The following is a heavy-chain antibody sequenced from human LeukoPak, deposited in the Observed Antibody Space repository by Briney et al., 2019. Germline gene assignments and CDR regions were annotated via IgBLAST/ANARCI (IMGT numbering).Heavy chain of an antibody. D-gene: IGHD3-3*01. V-gene: IGHV3-48*02. J-gene: IGHJ4*02. CDR2: ISTTSSNI. Sequence: GGFLRLSCAASGFTFTTYNMNWVRQAPGKGLEWVSYISTTSSNIYYADSVEGRFTISRDNAKNLLYLQMDSLRDEDTAVYYCSRDGGFWSAYPLDYWGQGTLVTASA. CDR1: GFTFTTYN. CDR3: SRDGGFWSAYPLDY.